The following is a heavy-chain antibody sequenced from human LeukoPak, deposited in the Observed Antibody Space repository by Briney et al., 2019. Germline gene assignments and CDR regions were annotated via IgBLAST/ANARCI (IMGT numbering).Heavy chain of an antibody. D-gene: IGHD1-14*01. CDR1: GFTFTSSA. J-gene: IGHJ4*02. V-gene: IGHV1-58*01. CDR3: VRVPPGTTIYAY. Sequence: SVKVSCKASGFTFTSSAVQWVRQARGQRLEWIGWIVVGSGNTNYAQKFQERVTITRDMSTSTAYMELSSLRSEDTAIYYCVRVPPGTTIYAYWGQGTLVTVSS. CDR2: IVVGSGNT.